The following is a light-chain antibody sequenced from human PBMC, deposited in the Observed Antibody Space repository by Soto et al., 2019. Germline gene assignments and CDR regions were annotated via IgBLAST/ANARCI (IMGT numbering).Light chain of an antibody. Sequence: QSALTQPPSASGSPGQSVTIPCTGTSGDVGGYNYVSWYQQHPGKAPKLMIYEVNKRPSGVPDRFSGSKSGNTASLTVSGLQAEDTADYYCSSYAGGNKVFGGGTQLTVL. CDR3: SSYAGGNKV. CDR1: SGDVGGYNY. J-gene: IGLJ3*02. V-gene: IGLV2-8*01. CDR2: EVN.